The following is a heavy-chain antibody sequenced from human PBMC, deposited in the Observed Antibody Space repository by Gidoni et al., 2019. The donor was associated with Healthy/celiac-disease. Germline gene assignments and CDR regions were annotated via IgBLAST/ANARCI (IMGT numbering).Heavy chain of an antibody. V-gene: IGHV3-9*01. CDR1: GFTFDDYA. D-gene: IGHD4-4*01. CDR2: ISWNSGSI. Sequence: EVQLVESGGGLVQPGRSLRLSCAASGFTFDDYAMHWVRQAPGKGLEWVSGISWNSGSIGYADSVKGRFTISRDNAKNSLYLQMNSLRAEDTALYYCAKDGYSNYYYYYMDVWGKGTTVTVSS. CDR3: AKDGYSNYYYYYMDV. J-gene: IGHJ6*03.